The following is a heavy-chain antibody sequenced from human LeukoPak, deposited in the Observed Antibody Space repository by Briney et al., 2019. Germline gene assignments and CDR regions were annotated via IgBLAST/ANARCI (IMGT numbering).Heavy chain of an antibody. D-gene: IGHD3-10*01. CDR2: IYTSGST. Sequence: SETLSLTCTVSGGSITNYYWNYLRQPAGKGLEWIGRIYTSGSTNYNPSLKSRVTMSVDKSKNQFSLKLTSVTAADKAVYYCARIITMVRGEKAHAFDIWGQGAMVTVSS. CDR3: ARIITMVRGEKAHAFDI. V-gene: IGHV4-4*07. J-gene: IGHJ3*02. CDR1: GGSITNYY.